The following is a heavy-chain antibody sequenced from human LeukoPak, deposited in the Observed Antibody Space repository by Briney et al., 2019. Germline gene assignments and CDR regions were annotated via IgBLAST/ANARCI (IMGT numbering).Heavy chain of an antibody. CDR2: INPSGGST. J-gene: IGHJ4*02. CDR3: ARLGYCGSTTCQ. Sequence: ASVKVSCKASGYPFTTYPMHWVRQAPGQGLEWMGIINPSGGSTNYAQKFQGRVTMTRDTSTSTVYVELSSLRSEDTAVYYCARLGYCGSTTCQWGQGTVVTVSS. V-gene: IGHV1-46*01. CDR1: GYPFTTYP. D-gene: IGHD2-2*01.